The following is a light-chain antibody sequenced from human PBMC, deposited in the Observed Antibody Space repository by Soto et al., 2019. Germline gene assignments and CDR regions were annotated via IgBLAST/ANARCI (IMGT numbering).Light chain of an antibody. V-gene: IGLV6-57*03. J-gene: IGLJ3*02. CDR1: SGSIASNY. Sequence: NFMLTQPHSVSESPRKTVTISCTRSSGSIASNYVQWYQQRPGSAPTTVIYEDNQRPSGVPDRFSGSIDSSSNSASLTISRLKTEDEADYYCQSYDSSNQVFGGGTKLTVL. CDR3: QSYDSSNQV. CDR2: EDN.